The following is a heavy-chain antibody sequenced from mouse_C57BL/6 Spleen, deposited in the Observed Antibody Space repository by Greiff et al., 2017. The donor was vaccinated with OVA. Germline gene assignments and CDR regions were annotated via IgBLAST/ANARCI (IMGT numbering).Heavy chain of an antibody. Sequence: VKLQQPGTELVKPGASVKLSCKASGYTFTSSWMHWVKQRPGQGLEWIGNITTSNGGNNYNEQFKSKATLTVAKSYSTAYMQLSSLTAKDAAVYYCASSYYYPAWFAYWGQGTLVTVSA. CDR1: GYTFTSSW. V-gene: IGHV1-53*01. CDR2: ITTSNGGN. D-gene: IGHD2-10*01. J-gene: IGHJ3*01. CDR3: ASSYYYPAWFAY.